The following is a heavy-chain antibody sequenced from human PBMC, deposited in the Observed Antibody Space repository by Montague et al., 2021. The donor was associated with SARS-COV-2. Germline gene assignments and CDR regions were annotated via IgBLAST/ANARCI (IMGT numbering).Heavy chain of an antibody. V-gene: IGHV3-23*01. Sequence: SLRLSCAASGFTVSNYAMNWVRQAPGKGLEWVSAISGSGGSTYYSDSVXGLFTISRDNSKNTLYLQMNSLRAEDTAVYYCAKDRYYDFWSGYYFDYWGQGTLVTVSS. CDR2: ISGSGGST. CDR3: AKDRYYDFWSGYYFDY. D-gene: IGHD3-3*01. J-gene: IGHJ4*02. CDR1: GFTVSNYA.